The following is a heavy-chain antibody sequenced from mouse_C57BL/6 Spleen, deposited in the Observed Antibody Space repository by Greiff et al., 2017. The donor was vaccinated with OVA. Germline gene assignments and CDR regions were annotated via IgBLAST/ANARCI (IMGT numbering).Heavy chain of an antibody. CDR2: IYPGDGDT. J-gene: IGHJ4*01. CDR1: GYAFSSSW. CDR3: ARLDGCYGGDY. Sequence: VQLQESGPELVKPGASVKISCKASGYAFSSSWMNWVKQRPGKGLEWIGRIYPGDGDTNYNGKFKGKATLTADKSSSTAYMQLSSLTSEDSAVYFCARLDGCYGGDYWGQGTTVTVSS. V-gene: IGHV1-82*01. D-gene: IGHD2-3*01.